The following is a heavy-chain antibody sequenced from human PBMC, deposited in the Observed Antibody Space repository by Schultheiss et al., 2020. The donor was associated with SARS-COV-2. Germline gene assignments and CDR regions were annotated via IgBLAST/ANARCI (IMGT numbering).Heavy chain of an antibody. CDR3: ARGLQVSSYHEDNNWFDP. CDR1: GGTFSSYA. V-gene: IGHV1-69*01. J-gene: IGHJ5*02. D-gene: IGHD6-6*01. Sequence: KISCKASGGTFSSYAISWVRQAPGQGLEWMGGIIPIFGTANYAQKFQGRVTITADESTSTAYMELSSLRSEDTAVYYCARGLQVSSYHEDNNWFDPWGQGTLVTVSS. CDR2: IIPIFGTA.